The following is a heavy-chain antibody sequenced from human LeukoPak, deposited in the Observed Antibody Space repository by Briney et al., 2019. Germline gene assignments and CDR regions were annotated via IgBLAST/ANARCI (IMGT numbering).Heavy chain of an antibody. Sequence: SETLSLTCTVSGYSISSGYYWGWIRQPPGKGPEWIGSIYHSGSTYYNPSLKSRVTISVDTSKNQFSLKLSSVTAADTAVYYCAREVYMDVWGKGTTVTVSS. V-gene: IGHV4-38-2*02. CDR3: AREVYMDV. CDR2: IYHSGST. J-gene: IGHJ6*03. CDR1: GYSISSGYY.